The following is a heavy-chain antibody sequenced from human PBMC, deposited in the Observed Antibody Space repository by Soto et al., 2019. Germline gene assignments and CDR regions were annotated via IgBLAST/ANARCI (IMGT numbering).Heavy chain of an antibody. J-gene: IGHJ4*02. V-gene: IGHV3-23*01. CDR3: AKDRDDYRNYVFDY. CDR1: GSTFTNYA. Sequence: EVQLLESGGGLVQPGGSLRLSWAASGSTFTNYAMTWVRQAPGKGLEWVSISSGSGSGGSTNYADSVKGRFTISRDNSQNTLYLQMNSLRVEDTAVYYCAKDRDDYRNYVFDYWGQGTLVTVSS. D-gene: IGHD4-4*01. CDR2: SSGSGSGGST.